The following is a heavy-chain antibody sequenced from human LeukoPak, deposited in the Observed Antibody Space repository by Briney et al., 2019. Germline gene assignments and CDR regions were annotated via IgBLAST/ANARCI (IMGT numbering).Heavy chain of an antibody. CDR2: IKSKTDGGTT. Sequence: GGPLRFSWAASGLTLSTNARSWVRQAPGKGLEWVGRIKSKTDGGTTDYAAPVKGRFTISIDDSKNTLILQMNSLKTEDTAVYYCSTDHDSSSWTFTYCGQGTLVTVSS. D-gene: IGHD6-13*01. J-gene: IGHJ4*02. CDR1: GLTLSTNA. CDR3: STDHDSSSWTFTY. V-gene: IGHV3-15*01.